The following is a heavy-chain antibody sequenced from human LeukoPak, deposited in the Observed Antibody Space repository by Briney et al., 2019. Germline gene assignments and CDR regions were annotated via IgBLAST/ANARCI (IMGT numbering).Heavy chain of an antibody. D-gene: IGHD3-9*01. CDR1: GFTFSSYS. Sequence: GGSLRLSCAASGFTFSSYSMNWVRQAPGKGLEWVAVIWYDGSNKYYADSVKGRFTISRDNSKNTLYLQMNSLRAEDTAVYYCARDLTHGFYFDYWGQGTLVTVSS. V-gene: IGHV3-33*08. J-gene: IGHJ4*02. CDR3: ARDLTHGFYFDY. CDR2: IWYDGSNK.